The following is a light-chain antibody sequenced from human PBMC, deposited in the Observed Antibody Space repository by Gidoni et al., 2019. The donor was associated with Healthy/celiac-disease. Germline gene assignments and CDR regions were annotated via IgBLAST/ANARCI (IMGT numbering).Light chain of an antibody. V-gene: IGKV1-39*01. Sequence: DIQMTQSPSSLSAAVGYRVTITCRASQSISSYLNWYQQKPGKAPKLLTYAASRLQSGVPSRVSGSGSGTDFTLTISSLQPEDFATYYCQQSYSTPYTFGQGTKLEIK. CDR1: QSISSY. CDR3: QQSYSTPYT. CDR2: AAS. J-gene: IGKJ2*01.